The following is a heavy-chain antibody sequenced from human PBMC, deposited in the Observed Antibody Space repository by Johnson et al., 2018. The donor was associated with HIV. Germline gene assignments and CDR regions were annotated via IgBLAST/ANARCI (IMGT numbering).Heavy chain of an antibody. CDR3: ARDARYSRSWPDAFDI. V-gene: IGHV3-30*04. D-gene: IGHD6-13*01. CDR2: ISYDGSNK. CDR1: GFTFSTYA. Sequence: QVQLVESGGGVVQPGRSLRLSCAASGFTFSTYAMHWVRQAPGKGLEWVEVISYDGSNKYYADSVKGRFTISRDNSKNTLYLQMNSLRAEDTAVYYCARDARYSRSWPDAFDIWGQGTMVTVSS. J-gene: IGHJ3*02.